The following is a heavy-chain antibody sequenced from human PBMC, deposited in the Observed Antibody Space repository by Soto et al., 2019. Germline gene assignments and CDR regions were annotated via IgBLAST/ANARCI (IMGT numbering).Heavy chain of an antibody. CDR1: GFTFSSYW. Sequence: EVQLVESGGGLVQPGGSLRLSCAASGFTFSSYWMHWVRQAPGKGLVWVSRINSDGSSTSYADSVKGRFTISRDNAKNTLYLQMNSLRAEDTAVYYCARDGEGADIEQLADSYYYYYYMDVWGKGTTVTVSS. J-gene: IGHJ6*03. D-gene: IGHD6-6*01. CDR3: ARDGEGADIEQLADSYYYYYYMDV. CDR2: INSDGSST. V-gene: IGHV3-74*01.